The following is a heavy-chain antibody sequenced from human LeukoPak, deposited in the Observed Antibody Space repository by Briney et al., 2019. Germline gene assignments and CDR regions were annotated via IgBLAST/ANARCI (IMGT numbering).Heavy chain of an antibody. J-gene: IGHJ5*02. D-gene: IGHD2-2*01. CDR3: ARAGIVVPAAMLSNWFDP. CDR2: IYHSGST. CDR1: GGSISSSSYY. Sequence: PSETLSLTCTVSGGSISSSSYYWGWIRQPPGKGLEWIGSIYHSGSTYYNPSLKSRVTISVDTSKNQFSLKLSSVTAADTAVYYCARAGIVVPAAMLSNWFDPWGQGTLATVSS. V-gene: IGHV4-39*01.